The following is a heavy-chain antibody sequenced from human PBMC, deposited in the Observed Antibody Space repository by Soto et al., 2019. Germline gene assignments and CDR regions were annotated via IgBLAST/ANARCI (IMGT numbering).Heavy chain of an antibody. CDR3: ASGAAFYYDTRRY. CDR2: MSPGGNSQ. Sequence: PGESLKIPCAAPGFNFNIHALHWIRQAPGEGLEWVAVMSPGGNSQYYADSVKGRFTISRDTSKSTLYLQMTSLRPEDTAVYYCASGAAFYYDTRRYWGQGTLVTVSS. CDR1: GFNFNIHA. D-gene: IGHD3-22*01. J-gene: IGHJ4*02. V-gene: IGHV3-30-3*01.